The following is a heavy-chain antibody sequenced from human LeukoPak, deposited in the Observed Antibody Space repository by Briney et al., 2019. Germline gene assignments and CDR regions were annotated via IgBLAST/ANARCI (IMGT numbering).Heavy chain of an antibody. CDR1: GFTFSSYS. CDR3: ARVSGGGWPSNSQYYFDY. CDR2: ISSSSSYI. J-gene: IGHJ4*02. V-gene: IGHV3-21*01. Sequence: PGGSLRLSCAASGFTFSSYSMNWVRQAPGKGLEWVSSISSSSSYIYYADSVKGRFTISRDNAKNSLYPQMNSLRAEDTAVYYCARVSGGGWPSNSQYYFDYWGQGTLVTVSS. D-gene: IGHD2-15*01.